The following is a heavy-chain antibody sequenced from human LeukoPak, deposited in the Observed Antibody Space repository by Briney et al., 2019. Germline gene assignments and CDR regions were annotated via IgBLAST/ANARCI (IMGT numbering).Heavy chain of an antibody. Sequence: SETLSLTCTVSGGSISSSSYYWGWIRQPPGKGLEWIGEINHSGSTNYNPSLKSRVTISVDTSKNQFSLKLSSVTAADTAVYYCARGRGRVVVTAITKDNWFDPWGQGTLVTVSS. CDR3: ARGRGRVVVTAITKDNWFDP. V-gene: IGHV4-39*07. CDR2: INHSGST. CDR1: GGSISSSSYY. D-gene: IGHD2-21*02. J-gene: IGHJ5*02.